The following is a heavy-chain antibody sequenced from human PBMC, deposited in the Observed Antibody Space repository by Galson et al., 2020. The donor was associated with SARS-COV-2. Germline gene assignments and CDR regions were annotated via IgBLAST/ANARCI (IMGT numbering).Heavy chain of an antibody. V-gene: IGHV3-30*18. J-gene: IGHJ6*02. D-gene: IGHD3-22*01. Sequence: GESLKISCAASGFTFSNYGMHWVRQAPGKGLEWVAVMSYDGTHKYSADSVKGRFTISRDNSKNTLYLQMNSLRAEDTAVYYCAKDYYDNGGMDVWGQGTTVTVSS. CDR3: AKDYYDNGGMDV. CDR2: MSYDGTHK. CDR1: GFTFSNYG.